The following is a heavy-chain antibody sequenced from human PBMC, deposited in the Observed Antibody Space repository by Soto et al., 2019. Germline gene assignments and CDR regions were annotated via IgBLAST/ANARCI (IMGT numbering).Heavy chain of an antibody. CDR1: GGTFSSYA. Sequence: GASVKVSCKASGGTFSSYAISWVRQAPGQGLEWMGGIIPIFGTANYAQKFQGRVTITADESTSTAYMELSSLRPEDTAVYYCTRDRYASYDSATGYPNDYWGRGTLVTVSS. J-gene: IGHJ4*02. CDR2: IIPIFGTA. CDR3: TRDRYASYDSATGYPNDY. D-gene: IGHD3-3*01. V-gene: IGHV1-69*13.